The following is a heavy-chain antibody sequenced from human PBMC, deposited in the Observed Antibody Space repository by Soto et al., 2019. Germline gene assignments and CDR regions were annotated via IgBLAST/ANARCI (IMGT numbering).Heavy chain of an antibody. V-gene: IGHV5-51*01. J-gene: IGHJ4*02. Sequence: GESLKISCEGSGYSFTTYWIGWVRQMPGKGLEWMGIIYPGNSDTRYSPSFQGQVTISADKSINTAYLQWSSLKASDTAMYYCARHYKNYFDYLGQGTLVTVS. D-gene: IGHD1-20*01. CDR3: ARHYKNYFDY. CDR1: GYSFTTYW. CDR2: IYPGNSDT.